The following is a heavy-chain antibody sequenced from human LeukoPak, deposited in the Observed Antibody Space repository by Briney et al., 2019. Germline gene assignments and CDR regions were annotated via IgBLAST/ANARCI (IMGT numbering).Heavy chain of an antibody. D-gene: IGHD3-10*01. CDR3: AKDMVRGVMGAFDI. J-gene: IGHJ3*02. Sequence: GGSLRLSCAASGFTFSSYSMNWVRQAPGKGLEWVSAISGSGGSTYYADSVKGRFTISRDNSKNTLYLQMNSLRAEDTAVYYCAKDMVRGVMGAFDIWGQGTMVTVSS. CDR2: ISGSGGST. CDR1: GFTFSSYS. V-gene: IGHV3-23*01.